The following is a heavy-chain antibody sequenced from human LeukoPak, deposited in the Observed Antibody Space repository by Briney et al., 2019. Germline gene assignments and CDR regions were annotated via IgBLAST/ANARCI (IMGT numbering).Heavy chain of an antibody. J-gene: IGHJ5*02. CDR3: ARTPSAIAAANWFDP. CDR1: GFTFSSYS. CDR2: ISSSSSTI. D-gene: IGHD6-13*01. Sequence: GGSLRLSCAASGFTFSSYSMNWVRQAPGKGLEWVSYISSSSSTIYYADSVKGRFTISRDNAKNSLSLQMNGLRTEDTAVYYCARTPSAIAAANWFDPWGQGTLVTVSS. V-gene: IGHV3-48*04.